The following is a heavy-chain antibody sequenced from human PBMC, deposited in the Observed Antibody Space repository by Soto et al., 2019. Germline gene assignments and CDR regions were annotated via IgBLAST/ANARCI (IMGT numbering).Heavy chain of an antibody. CDR3: ARDSRLERLLHAFDI. CDR1: GFTFNKAW. D-gene: IGHD1-1*01. V-gene: IGHV3-66*01. J-gene: IGHJ3*02. CDR2: IYSGGST. Sequence: PGGSLRLSCAASGFTFNKAWMSWVRQAPGKGLEWVSVIYSGGSTYYADSVKGRFTISRDNSKNTLYLQMNSLRAEDTAVYYCARDSRLERLLHAFDIWGQGTVVTVSS.